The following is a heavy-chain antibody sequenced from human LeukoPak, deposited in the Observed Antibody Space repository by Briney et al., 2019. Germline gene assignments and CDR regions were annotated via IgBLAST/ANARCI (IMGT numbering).Heavy chain of an antibody. J-gene: IGHJ6*02. Sequence: GGSLRLFCAASGLILRSYPVSWVRQAPGKGLEGFSDITGSGGNTYYADSVKGRFTISKDNSKNPVYLQMSSLRVDDTAVYYCAKAASSSWPSYYYGMDVWGQGTTVTVSS. CDR1: GLILRSYP. D-gene: IGHD6-13*01. V-gene: IGHV3-23*01. CDR2: ITGSGGNT. CDR3: AKAASSSWPSYYYGMDV.